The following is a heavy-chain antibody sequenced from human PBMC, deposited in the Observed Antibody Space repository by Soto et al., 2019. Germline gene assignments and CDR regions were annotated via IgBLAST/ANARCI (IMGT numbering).Heavy chain of an antibody. D-gene: IGHD2-15*01. J-gene: IGHJ6*03. CDR1: SGSISSSNW. Sequence: SETLSLTCAVSSGSISSSNWWSWVRQPPGKGLEWIGEIYHSGSTNYNPSLKSRVTISVDKSKNQFSLKLSSVTAADTAVYYCASIGDCSGGSCYSGDYYVDVWGKGTXVTVSS. CDR2: IYHSGST. CDR3: ASIGDCSGGSCYSGDYYVDV. V-gene: IGHV4-4*02.